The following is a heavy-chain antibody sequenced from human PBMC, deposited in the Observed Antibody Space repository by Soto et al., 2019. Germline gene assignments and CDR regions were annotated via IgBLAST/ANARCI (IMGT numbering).Heavy chain of an antibody. D-gene: IGHD3-10*01. CDR3: ARDVSPRGYYGMDV. CDR2: IHYTGNT. J-gene: IGHJ6*02. V-gene: IGHV4-59*13. Sequence: KTSETLSLTCTVSSGSISSYYWSWIRQPPGKGLEWIGYIHYTGNTNSNPSLKGRVTLSIDPSWNQFSLKLSSVTAADTAVYYCARDVSPRGYYGMDVWVQGTTVTVSS. CDR1: SGSISSYY.